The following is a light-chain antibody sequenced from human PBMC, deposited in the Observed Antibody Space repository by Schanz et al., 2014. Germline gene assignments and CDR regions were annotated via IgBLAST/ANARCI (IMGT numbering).Light chain of an antibody. J-gene: IGKJ1*01. CDR2: GAS. V-gene: IGKV3-20*01. CDR1: QSISIN. Sequence: EIVMTQSPATLSVSPGERVTLSCRASQSISINVAWYQQEPGQAPRLLIYGASSRATGIPDRFSGSGSGTDFTLTISRLEPEDFAVYYCQQYGSPPRAFGQGTKVETK. CDR3: QQYGSPPRA.